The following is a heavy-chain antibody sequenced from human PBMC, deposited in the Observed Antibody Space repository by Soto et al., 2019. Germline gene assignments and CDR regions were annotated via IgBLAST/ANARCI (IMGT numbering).Heavy chain of an antibody. CDR1: GYTFTSYG. V-gene: IGHV1-18*01. CDR2: ISAYNGNT. J-gene: IGHJ4*02. CDR3: ARESERGVGATTTPPLDY. Sequence: GASVKVSCKASGYTFTSYGISWVRQAPGQGLEWMGWISAYNGNTNYAQKLQGRVTMTTDTSTSTAYMELRSLRSDDTAVYYCARESERGVGATTTPPLDYWGQGTLVTVSS. D-gene: IGHD1-26*01.